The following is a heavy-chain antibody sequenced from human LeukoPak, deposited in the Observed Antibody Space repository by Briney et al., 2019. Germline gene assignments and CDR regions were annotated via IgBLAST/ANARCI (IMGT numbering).Heavy chain of an antibody. CDR1: GFTFSSYG. D-gene: IGHD3-22*01. CDR2: ISYDGSNK. CDR3: AKDLRPHYYDSSAYDY. J-gene: IGHJ4*02. V-gene: IGHV3-30*18. Sequence: GGSLRLSCAASGFTFSSYGMHWVRQAPGKGLEWAAVISYDGSNKYYADSVKGRFTISRDNSKNTLYLQMNSLRAEDTAVYYCAKDLRPHYYDSSAYDYWGQGTLVTVSS.